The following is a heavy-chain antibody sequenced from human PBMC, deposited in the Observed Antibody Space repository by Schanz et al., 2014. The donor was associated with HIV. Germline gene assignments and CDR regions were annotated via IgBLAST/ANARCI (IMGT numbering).Heavy chain of an antibody. V-gene: IGHV3-23*01. CDR1: GFTFSSYG. J-gene: IGHJ4*02. D-gene: IGHD3-10*01. Sequence: EVQLLESGGGLVQPGGSLRLSCAASGFTFSSYGMSWVRQAPGKGLECVSVISGSGGSTYYADSVKGRFTISRDNSKNALXXXLXXXXXXDTAVYYCARDSGPGSYWGQGTLVTVSS. CDR3: ARDSGPGSY. CDR2: ISGSGGST.